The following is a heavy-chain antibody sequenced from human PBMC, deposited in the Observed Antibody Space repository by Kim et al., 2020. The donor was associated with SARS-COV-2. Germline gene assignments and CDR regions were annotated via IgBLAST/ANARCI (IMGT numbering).Heavy chain of an antibody. CDR3: AREWDYGMDV. J-gene: IGHJ6*02. CDR2: T. Sequence: TYSNPSLQSRVTISVDTSKNQFSLKLSSVTAADTAVYYCAREWDYGMDVWGQGTTVTVSS. V-gene: IGHV4-31*02.